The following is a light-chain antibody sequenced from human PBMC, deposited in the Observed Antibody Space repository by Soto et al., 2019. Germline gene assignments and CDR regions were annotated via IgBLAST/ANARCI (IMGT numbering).Light chain of an antibody. Sequence: QSVLTQSPSASASLGASVKLTCTLSSGHSSYAIAWHQKQPGKGPRYLMDLNNDGSHTKGDGIPDRFSGYSSGADRYLIISSLQYEDEADYYCQTWGTGFQFFGGGTKLTVL. J-gene: IGLJ2*01. V-gene: IGLV4-69*01. CDR1: SGHSSYA. CDR3: QTWGTGFQF. CDR2: LNNDGSH.